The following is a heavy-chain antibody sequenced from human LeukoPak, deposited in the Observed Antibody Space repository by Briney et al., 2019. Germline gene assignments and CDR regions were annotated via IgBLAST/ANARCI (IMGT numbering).Heavy chain of an antibody. J-gene: IGHJ4*02. V-gene: IGHV3-9*01. CDR1: GFTFDDYA. D-gene: IGHD6-19*01. CDR2: ISWNSGSI. Sequence: PGGSLRLSCAASGFTFDDYAMQWVRQAPGKGLEWVSGISWNSGSIGYADSVKGRFTISRDNAKNSLYLQMNSLRAEDTALYYCAKDTTIAVAGIINYWGQGTLVTVSS. CDR3: AKDTTIAVAGIINY.